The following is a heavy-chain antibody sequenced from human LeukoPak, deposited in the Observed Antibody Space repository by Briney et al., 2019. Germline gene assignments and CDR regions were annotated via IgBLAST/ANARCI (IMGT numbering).Heavy chain of an antibody. J-gene: IGHJ6*02. CDR3: ARDQFPTSGWYYYGMDV. CDR1: GFTFSSYG. CDR2: IWYDGSNK. Sequence: PGGSLRLSCAASGFTFSSYGMHWVRQAPGKGLEWVAVIWYDGSNKYYADSVKGRFTISRDNSKNTLYLQMNSLRAEDTAVYYCARDQFPTSGWYYYGMDVWGQGTTVTVSS. V-gene: IGHV3-33*01. D-gene: IGHD6-19*01.